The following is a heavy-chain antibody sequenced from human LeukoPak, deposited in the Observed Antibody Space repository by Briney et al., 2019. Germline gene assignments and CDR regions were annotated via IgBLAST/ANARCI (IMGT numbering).Heavy chain of an antibody. CDR3: AITRSHDAFDI. J-gene: IGHJ3*02. Sequence: GGSLRLSCAASGFTFSSYSMNWVRQAPGKGLEWVSSISSSSSYIYYADSVKGRFTISRDNAKNSLYLQMNSLRAEDTAVYYCAITRSHDAFDIWGQGTMVTVSS. CDR1: GFTFSSYS. D-gene: IGHD1-14*01. CDR2: ISSSSSYI. V-gene: IGHV3-21*01.